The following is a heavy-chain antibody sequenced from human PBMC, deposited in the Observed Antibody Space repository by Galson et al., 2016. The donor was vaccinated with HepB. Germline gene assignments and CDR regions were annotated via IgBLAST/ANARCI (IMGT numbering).Heavy chain of an antibody. CDR2: ISADALEK. Sequence: SLRLSCAASGFTLGNYAMAWVRQAPGKGLEWVSSISADALEKHYSDAVEGRFTISRDTSENTLDLQMSSLRTEDTAVYYCAKYRPVAGVFFDYWGQGTLVTVSS. D-gene: IGHD6-19*01. CDR3: AKYRPVAGVFFDY. J-gene: IGHJ4*02. V-gene: IGHV3-23*01. CDR1: GFTLGNYA.